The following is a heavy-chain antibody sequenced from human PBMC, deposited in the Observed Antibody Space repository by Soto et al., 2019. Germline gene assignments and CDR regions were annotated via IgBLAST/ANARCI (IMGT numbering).Heavy chain of an antibody. CDR1: GFTFSSYA. Sequence: GGSMGIACAASGFTFSSYAMSWVRQAPGKGLELVSAISGSGCSTYYADSVKGRFTIYRDNSKNTLYVQMNSLRAEDTAVYYCAKDPSFRYLHWLDAARFGYWGQGILVTVPS. D-gene: IGHD3-9*01. V-gene: IGHV3-23*01. J-gene: IGHJ4*02. CDR2: ISGSGCST. CDR3: AKDPSFRYLHWLDAARFGY.